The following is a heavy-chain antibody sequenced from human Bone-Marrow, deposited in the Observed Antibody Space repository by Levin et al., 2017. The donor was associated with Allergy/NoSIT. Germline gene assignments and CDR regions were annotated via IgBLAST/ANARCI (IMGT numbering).Heavy chain of an antibody. V-gene: IGHV1-69*01. CDR2: IIPILGPA. J-gene: IGHJ4*02. D-gene: IGHD6-13*01. CDR3: ATSKIGQHLHSFDS. CDR1: GGTFRNYA. Sequence: KISCKASGGTFRNYAISWVRQAPGQGLDWMGGIIPILGPANYAQSFRARVTITADESTSTAYMELSSLRSEDTAVYYCATSKIGQHLHSFDSWRQGTLVTVSS.